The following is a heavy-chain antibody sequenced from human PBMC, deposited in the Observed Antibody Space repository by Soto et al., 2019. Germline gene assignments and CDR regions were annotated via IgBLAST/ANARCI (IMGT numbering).Heavy chain of an antibody. V-gene: IGHV5-51*01. Sequence: GESLKISCKGSGYTFTNYWIGWVRQMPGRGLEWMGSIYPGDSDTRYSPSFQGQVTISADKSISTAYLQWSSLKASDTAMYYCARGGPLGARREDWFDPWGQGTLVTVSS. D-gene: IGHD1-26*01. CDR2: IYPGDSDT. CDR1: GYTFTNYW. J-gene: IGHJ5*02. CDR3: ARGGPLGARREDWFDP.